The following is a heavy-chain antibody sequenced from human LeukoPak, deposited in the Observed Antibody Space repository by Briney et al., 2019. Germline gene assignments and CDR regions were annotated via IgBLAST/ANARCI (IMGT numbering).Heavy chain of an antibody. CDR2: IYYGGST. CDR1: GASISSGDYY. D-gene: IGHD1-7*01. V-gene: IGHV4-30-4*08. CDR3: ARLSHNWKYEGY. J-gene: IGHJ4*02. Sequence: SQTLSLTCTVSGASISSGDYYWSWIRQPPGKGLEWIGSIYYGGSTYYNPSLKSRLSISKDTSKNQFSLNLSSVTAADTAVYYCARLSHNWKYEGYWGQGILVTVSS.